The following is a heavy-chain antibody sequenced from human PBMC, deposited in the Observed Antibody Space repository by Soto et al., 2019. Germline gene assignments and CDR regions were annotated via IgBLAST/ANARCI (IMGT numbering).Heavy chain of an antibody. J-gene: IGHJ3*02. CDR2: IYYSGST. CDR1: GGPISSGGYY. Sequence: QVQLQESGPGLVKPSQTLSLTCTVSGGPISSGGYYWSWIRQHPGKGREWIGYIYYSGSTYYNPSLKSRVTISVDTSKNPFPLKLSSVTAADTAVYYCARGRVLLWFGELFDAFDIWGQGTMVTVSS. V-gene: IGHV4-31*03. CDR3: ARGRVLLWFGELFDAFDI. D-gene: IGHD3-10*01.